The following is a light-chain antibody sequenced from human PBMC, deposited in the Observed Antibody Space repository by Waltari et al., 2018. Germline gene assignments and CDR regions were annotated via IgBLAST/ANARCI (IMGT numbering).Light chain of an antibody. CDR2: AAS. Sequence: DIQMTQSPSSLSASVGDRVTITCRASQSISSHLNWYQQKPGKAPKLLIYAASSLQRGGPSRFSGSGSGTEFTLTISRLEPEDSAVYYCHQWGTFGQGTKVEIK. J-gene: IGKJ2*01. CDR3: HQWGT. V-gene: IGKV1-39*01. CDR1: QSISSH.